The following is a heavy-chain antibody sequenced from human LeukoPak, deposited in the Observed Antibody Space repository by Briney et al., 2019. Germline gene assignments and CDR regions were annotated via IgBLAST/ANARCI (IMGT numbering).Heavy chain of an antibody. D-gene: IGHD6-19*01. CDR2: IYYSGST. CDR1: GGSISSSSYY. V-gene: IGHV4-39*07. J-gene: IGHJ4*02. CDR3: ARVGNSGWIYFDY. Sequence: SETLSLTCTVSGGSISSSSYYWGWIRQPPGKGLEWIGSIYYSGSTYYNPSLKSRVTISVDTSKNQFSLKLSSVTAADTAVYYCARVGNSGWIYFDYWGQGTLVTVSS.